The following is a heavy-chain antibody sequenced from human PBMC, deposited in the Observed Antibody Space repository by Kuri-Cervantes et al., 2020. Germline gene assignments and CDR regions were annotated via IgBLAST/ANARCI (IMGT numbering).Heavy chain of an antibody. CDR1: GFTFSSYW. D-gene: IGHD7-27*01. CDR2: ISSTSSYK. Sequence: GESLKISCAASGFTFSSYWMSWVRQAPGKGLEWVSSISSTSSYKYYADSMKGRFTIFRDNAKNSLYLQMNSLRAEDTAVYYCARGTGIGGGFYYYYYMDVWGKGTTVTVSS. V-gene: IGHV3-21*03. CDR3: ARGTGIGGGFYYYYYMDV. J-gene: IGHJ6*03.